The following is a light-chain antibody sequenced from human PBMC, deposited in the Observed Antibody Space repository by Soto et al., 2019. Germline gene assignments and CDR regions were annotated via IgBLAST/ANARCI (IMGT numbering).Light chain of an antibody. Sequence: QSALTQPPSASGTPGQRVTTSCSGSSASIGSNTVNWYQQLPGTAPKLLIYSNNQRPSGVPDRFSGSKSGTSASLAISGLQSEDEADLYCAAWDDSLNGYVFGTGTKVTVL. J-gene: IGLJ1*01. V-gene: IGLV1-44*01. CDR3: AAWDDSLNGYV. CDR2: SNN. CDR1: SASIGSNT.